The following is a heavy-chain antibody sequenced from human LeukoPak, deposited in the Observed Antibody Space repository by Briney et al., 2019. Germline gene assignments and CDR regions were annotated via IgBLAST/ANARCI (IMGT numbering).Heavy chain of an antibody. CDR2: IYHSGST. J-gene: IGHJ4*02. V-gene: IGHV4-30-2*01. Sequence: PSETLSLTCAVSGGSISSGGYSWSWIRQPPGKGLEWIGYIYHSGSTYYNPSLKSRVTISVDRSKNQFSLKLSSVTAADTAVYYCARDDAYRNWNYFDYWGQGTLVTVSS. CDR1: GGSISSGGYS. CDR3: ARDDAYRNWNYFDY. D-gene: IGHD4-11*01.